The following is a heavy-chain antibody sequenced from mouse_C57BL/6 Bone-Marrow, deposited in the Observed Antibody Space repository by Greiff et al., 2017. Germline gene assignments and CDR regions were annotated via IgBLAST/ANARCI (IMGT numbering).Heavy chain of an antibody. V-gene: IGHV1-81*01. CDR3: ASPYGSSQPH. J-gene: IGHJ4*01. CDR1: GYTFTSYG. CDR2: IYPRSGNT. Sequence: VQLQQSGAELARPGASVKLSCKASGYTFTSYGISWVKQRTGQGLEWIGEIYPRSGNTYYNEKFKGKATLTADKSSSTAYMELRSLTSEDSAVYFCASPYGSSQPHWGQGTSVTVSS. D-gene: IGHD1-1*01.